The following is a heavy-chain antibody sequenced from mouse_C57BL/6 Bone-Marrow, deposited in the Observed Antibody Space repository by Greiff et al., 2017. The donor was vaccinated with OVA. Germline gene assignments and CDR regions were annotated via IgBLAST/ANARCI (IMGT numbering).Heavy chain of an antibody. CDR3: TGGSSYCYFDV. J-gene: IGHJ1*03. D-gene: IGHD1-1*01. Sequence: DVQLQESGTVLARPGASVKMSCKTSGYTFTSYWMHWVKQRPGQGLEWIGAIYPGNSDTSYNQKFKGKAKLTAVTSASTAYMELSSLTNEDSAVYHCTGGSSYCYFDVWGTGTTVTVSS. CDR1: GYTFTSYW. CDR2: IYPGNSDT. V-gene: IGHV1-5*01.